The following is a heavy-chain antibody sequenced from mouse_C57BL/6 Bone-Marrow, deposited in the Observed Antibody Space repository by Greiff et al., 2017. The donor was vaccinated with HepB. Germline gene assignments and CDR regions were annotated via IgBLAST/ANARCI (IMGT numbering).Heavy chain of an antibody. Sequence: DVKLVESGGGLVKPGGSLKLSCAASGFTFSSYAMSWVRQTPEKRLEWVATISDGGSYTYYPDNVKGRFTISRDNAKNNLYLQMSHLKSEDTAMYYCARLNTLSAMDYWGQGTSVTVSS. CDR3: ARLNTLSAMDY. CDR2: ISDGGSYT. J-gene: IGHJ4*01. CDR1: GFTFSSYA. V-gene: IGHV5-4*03. D-gene: IGHD5-2*01.